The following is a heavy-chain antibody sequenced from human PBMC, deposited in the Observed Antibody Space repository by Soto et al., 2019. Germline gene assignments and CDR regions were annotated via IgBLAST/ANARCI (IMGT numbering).Heavy chain of an antibody. Sequence: ASVKVSCKASAYTFSNSGISWVRQAPGEGLEWTAWISGYNGDTKNAQSPQGRVTVTTDTSTSTSYMELRSLRSDDTAIYYCARSLGSGTGFDYWGQGPLVTVS. J-gene: IGHJ4*02. CDR3: ARSLGSGTGFDY. CDR2: ISGYNGDT. V-gene: IGHV1-18*01. D-gene: IGHD3-10*01. CDR1: AYTFSNSG.